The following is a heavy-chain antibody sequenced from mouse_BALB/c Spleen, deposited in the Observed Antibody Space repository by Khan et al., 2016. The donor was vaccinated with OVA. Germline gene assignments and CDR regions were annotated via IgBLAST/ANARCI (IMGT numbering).Heavy chain of an antibody. CDR3: ARNGITTWCAY. D-gene: IGHD2-4*01. CDR1: GYSFTSYY. Sequence: VQLQQSGPELMKPGASVKISCKASGYSFTSYYIHWMKQSHGKSLEWIGYIDPFNGGTNYNQKFKGKATLTVDKSSNTAYMHLSSLTSEDSAVCYCARNGITTWCAYWGQGTLVTVSA. V-gene: IGHV1S135*01. CDR2: IDPFNGGT. J-gene: IGHJ3*01.